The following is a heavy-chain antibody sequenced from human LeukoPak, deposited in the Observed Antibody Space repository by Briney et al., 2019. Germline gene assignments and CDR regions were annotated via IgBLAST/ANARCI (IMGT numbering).Heavy chain of an antibody. CDR1: GGSISGYY. V-gene: IGHV4-59*01. CDR2: IYYSGST. Sequence: SETLSLTCTVSGGSISGYYWSWIRQPPGKGLEYIGYIYYSGSTNYNPSLKSQVTISVDTSKHQFSLKLSSVTAADTAVYYCARVAQGYSSGWCLDYWGQGTLVTVSS. D-gene: IGHD6-19*01. J-gene: IGHJ4*02. CDR3: ARVAQGYSSGWCLDY.